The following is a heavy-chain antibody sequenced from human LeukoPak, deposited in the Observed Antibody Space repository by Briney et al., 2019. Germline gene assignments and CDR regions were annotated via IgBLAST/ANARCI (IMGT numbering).Heavy chain of an antibody. CDR3: ARTGYSHNWFDP. Sequence: GGSLRLSCAASGFTFRSYAMSWVRQAPGKGLEWVSSISGSGGSTYYADSVKGRFTFSRDNSKNTLFLQMNSLRADDTAVYYCARTGYSHNWFDPWGQGTLVTVSS. CDR2: ISGSGGST. J-gene: IGHJ5*02. CDR1: GFTFRSYA. V-gene: IGHV3-23*01. D-gene: IGHD5-18*01.